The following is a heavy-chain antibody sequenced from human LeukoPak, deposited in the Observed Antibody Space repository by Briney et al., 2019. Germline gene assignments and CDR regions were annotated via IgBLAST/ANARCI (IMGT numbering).Heavy chain of an antibody. V-gene: IGHV3-21*01. Sequence: PGGSLRLSCAASGFTFSSYSMNWVRQAPGKGLEWVSSISSSSSYIYYADSVKGRFTISRDNAKNSLYLQMNSLRAEDTAVYYCARDPMTHYYDSSGYPVYWGQGTLVTVSS. CDR3: ARDPMTHYYDSSGYPVY. D-gene: IGHD3-22*01. CDR2: ISSSSSYI. CDR1: GFTFSSYS. J-gene: IGHJ4*02.